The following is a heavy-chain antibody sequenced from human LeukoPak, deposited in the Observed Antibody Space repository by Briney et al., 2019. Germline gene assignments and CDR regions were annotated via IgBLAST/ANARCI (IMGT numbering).Heavy chain of an antibody. CDR2: INHSGST. CDR3: ARGRPRRAFDI. J-gene: IGHJ3*02. CDR1: GGSISSYY. V-gene: IGHV4-34*01. Sequence: SETLSLTCTVSGGSISSYYWSWIRQPPGKGLEWIGEINHSGSTNYNPSLKSRVTISVDTSKNQFSLKLSSVTAADTAVYYCARGRPRRAFDIWGQGTMVTVSS.